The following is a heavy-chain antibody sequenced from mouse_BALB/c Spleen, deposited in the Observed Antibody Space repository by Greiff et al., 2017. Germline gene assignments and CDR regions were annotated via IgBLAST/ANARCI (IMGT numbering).Heavy chain of an antibody. CDR1: GYAFSSSW. J-gene: IGHJ2*01. D-gene: IGHD2-14*01. CDR3: AKRSYYRYYDY. CDR2: IYPGDGDT. V-gene: IGHV1-82*01. Sequence: QVQLQQSGPELVKPGASVKISCKASGYAFSSSWMNWVKQRPGQGLEWIGRIYPGDGDTNYNGKFKGKATLTADKSSSTAYMQLSSLTSVDSAVYYGAKRSYYRYYDYWGQGTTLTVSS.